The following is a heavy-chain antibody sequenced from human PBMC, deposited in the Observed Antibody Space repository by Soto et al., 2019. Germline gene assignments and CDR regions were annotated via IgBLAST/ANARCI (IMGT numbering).Heavy chain of an antibody. CDR3: ARSSLTELSGWYGRDFYGMDV. D-gene: IGHD6-19*01. CDR2: IYSGGST. J-gene: IGHJ6*02. CDR1: GFTVSSNY. Sequence: PGGSLRLSYAASGFTVSSNYMSWVRQAPGKGLEWVSVIYSGGSTYYADSVKGRFTISRDNSKNTLYLQMNSLRAEDTAVYYCARSSLTELSGWYGRDFYGMDVWGQGTTVTVSS. V-gene: IGHV3-66*01.